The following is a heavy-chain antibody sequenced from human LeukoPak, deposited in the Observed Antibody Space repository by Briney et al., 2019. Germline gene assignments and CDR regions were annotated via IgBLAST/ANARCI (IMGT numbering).Heavy chain of an antibody. CDR2: ISGSGGNT. CDR1: GFTFSSYA. D-gene: IGHD4-11*01. CDR3: ARGDYSDYYYFDY. V-gene: IGHV3-23*01. Sequence: GGSLRLSCAASGFTFSSYAMSWVRQAPGKGLGWVSAISGSGGNTYNADSVKGRFTISRDNSKNTLYLQMNSLRAEDTAVYYCARGDYSDYYYFDYWGQGILVTVSS. J-gene: IGHJ4*02.